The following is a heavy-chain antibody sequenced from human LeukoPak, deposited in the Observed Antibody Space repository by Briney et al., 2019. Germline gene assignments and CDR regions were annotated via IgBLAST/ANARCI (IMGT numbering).Heavy chain of an antibody. CDR1: GGSINNYY. J-gene: IGHJ4*02. Sequence: ASETLSLTCTDSGGSINNYYWSWIRQPPGKGLEWIGYIYYSVSTNYNPSLKSRVTISVDTSKNQFSLKLSSVTAADTAVYYCVRVRGIAGRWVFDYWGQGTLVTVSS. CDR3: VRVRGIAGRWVFDY. D-gene: IGHD6-6*01. CDR2: IYYSVST. V-gene: IGHV4-59*01.